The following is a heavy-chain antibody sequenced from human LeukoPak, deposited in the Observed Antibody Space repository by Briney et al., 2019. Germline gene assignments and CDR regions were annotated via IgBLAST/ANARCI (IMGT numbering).Heavy chain of an antibody. CDR3: ARVSPGYSSSWYFSYYYYYGMDV. D-gene: IGHD6-13*01. Sequence: ASVKVSCKASGYTFTSYDINWVRQATGQGLEWMGWMNPNSGNTGYAQKFQGRVTMTRNTSISTAYMELSSLRSEDTAVYYCARVSPGYSSSWYFSYYYYYGMDVWGQGTTVTVSS. CDR2: MNPNSGNT. V-gene: IGHV1-8*01. CDR1: GYTFTSYD. J-gene: IGHJ6*02.